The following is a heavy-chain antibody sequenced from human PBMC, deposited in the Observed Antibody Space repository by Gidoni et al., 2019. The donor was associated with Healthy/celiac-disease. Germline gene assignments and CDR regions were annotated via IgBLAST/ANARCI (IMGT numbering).Heavy chain of an antibody. D-gene: IGHD6-19*01. Sequence: QVQLQESGPGLVKPSETLSLTCTVSGGSISSYYWSWIRQPPGKGLEWIGYIYYSGSTTYNPSLKSRVTISVDTSKNQFSLKLSSVTAADTAVYYCARHNRWLPGPNFDYWGQGTLVTVSS. CDR2: IYYSGST. CDR1: GGSISSYY. V-gene: IGHV4-59*08. CDR3: ARHNRWLPGPNFDY. J-gene: IGHJ4*02.